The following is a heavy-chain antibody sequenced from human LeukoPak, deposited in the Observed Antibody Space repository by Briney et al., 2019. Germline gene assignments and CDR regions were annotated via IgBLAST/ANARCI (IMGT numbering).Heavy chain of an antibody. CDR3: AREEGSYYYYMDV. Sequence: GSLRLSCAASGFTVSSNYMSWVRQPPGKGLEWIGEISHTGSTNYNPSLKSRVTISVDKSKNQFSLKLSSVTAADTAVYYCAREEGSYYYYMDVWGKGTTVTVSS. CDR1: GFTVSSNY. J-gene: IGHJ6*03. CDR2: ISHTGST. V-gene: IGHV4-4*02.